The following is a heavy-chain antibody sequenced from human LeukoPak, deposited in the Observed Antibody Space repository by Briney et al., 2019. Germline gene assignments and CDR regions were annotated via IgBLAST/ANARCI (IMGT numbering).Heavy chain of an antibody. D-gene: IGHD2-2*02. CDR1: GGSFSGYY. Sequence: ETLSLTCAVYGGSFSGYYWSWIRQPPGKGLEWIGEINHSGSTNYNPSLKSRVTISVDTSKNQFSLKLSSVTAADTAVYYCARPWDCSSTSCYTRAFDTWGQGTTVTVSS. J-gene: IGHJ3*02. V-gene: IGHV4-34*01. CDR2: INHSGST. CDR3: ARPWDCSSTSCYTRAFDT.